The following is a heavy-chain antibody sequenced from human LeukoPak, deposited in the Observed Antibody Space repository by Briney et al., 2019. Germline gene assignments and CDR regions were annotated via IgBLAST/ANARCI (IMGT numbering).Heavy chain of an antibody. V-gene: IGHV1-3*01. CDR3: ARPRGYSSGGFDY. Sequence: ASVKVSCKASGYTFTSYAMHWVRKAPGQRLEWMGWINAGNGNTKYSQKFQGRVTITRDTSASTAYMELSSLGSEDTAVYYCARPRGYSSGGFDYWGQGTLVTVSS. CDR1: GYTFTSYA. J-gene: IGHJ4*02. CDR2: INAGNGNT. D-gene: IGHD6-19*01.